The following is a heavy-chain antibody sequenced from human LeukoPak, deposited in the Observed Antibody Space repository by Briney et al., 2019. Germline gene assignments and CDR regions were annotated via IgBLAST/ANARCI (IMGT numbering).Heavy chain of an antibody. D-gene: IGHD4-17*01. CDR2: IHYSGST. J-gene: IGHJ6*03. Sequence: SETLSLTCTVSGGSISSSSYYWAWIRQPPGKGLEWIGSIHYSGSTYYNPSLQSRVTISIDTSKNQFSLKLSSVTAADTAVYYCARHRSYGDYYYYYYMDVWGKGTTVTISS. V-gene: IGHV4-39*01. CDR3: ARHRSYGDYYYYYYMDV. CDR1: GGSISSSSYY.